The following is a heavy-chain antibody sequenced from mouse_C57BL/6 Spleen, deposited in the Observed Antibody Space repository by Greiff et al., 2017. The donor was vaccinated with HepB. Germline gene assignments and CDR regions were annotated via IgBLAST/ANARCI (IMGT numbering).Heavy chain of an antibody. CDR2: INPNNGGT. CDR3: ARDTTVVAP. CDR1: GYTFTDYN. J-gene: IGHJ2*01. Sequence: EVQLQQSGPELVKPGASVKMSCTASGYTFTDYNMHWVKQSHGKSLEWIGYINPNNGGTSYNEKFKGQFTLTVNKSSSTAYMQLRSLTSADSAVYYCARDTTVVAPWGQGTTLTVSS. D-gene: IGHD1-1*01. V-gene: IGHV1-22*01.